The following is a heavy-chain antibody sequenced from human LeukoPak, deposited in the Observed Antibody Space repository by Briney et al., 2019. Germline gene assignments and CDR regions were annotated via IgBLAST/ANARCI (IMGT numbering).Heavy chain of an antibody. J-gene: IGHJ5*02. CDR1: GYTFTSYG. D-gene: IGHD2-15*01. V-gene: IGHV1-18*01. CDR2: ISAYNGNT. CDR3: AREGYCSGGSCYLGWFDP. Sequence: GASVKVSCKASGYTFTSYGISWVRQAPRQGLEWMGWISAYNGNTNYAQKLQGRVTMTTDTSTSTAYMELRSLRSDDTAVYYCAREGYCSGGSCYLGWFDPWGQGTLVTVSS.